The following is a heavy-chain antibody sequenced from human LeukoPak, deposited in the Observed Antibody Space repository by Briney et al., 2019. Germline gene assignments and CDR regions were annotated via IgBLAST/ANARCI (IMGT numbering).Heavy chain of an antibody. CDR1: GYSSTSYW. CDR2: IFPADSDT. Sequence: GESLKISCKASGYSSTSYWIGWVRHLPGKGLEWLGIIFPADSDTTYSPSFQGQVTISADKSISTAYLQWSSLKASDTAMYYCARGTPADYWGQGTQVTVSS. J-gene: IGHJ4*02. CDR3: ARGTPADY. V-gene: IGHV5-51*01.